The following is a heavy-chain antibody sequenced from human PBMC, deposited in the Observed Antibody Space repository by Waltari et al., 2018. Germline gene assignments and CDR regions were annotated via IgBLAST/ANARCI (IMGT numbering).Heavy chain of an antibody. Sequence: LQLQESGPGLVKASETLSLNCTVSDDSTRYSSYFWGWIRQPPGKGLEWIGSVYISGTTYYNPSLKGRVTMSLETSKNQFSQKLKSVTAADTAVYYCARGGYYYDTLGDSWGQGTLVTVSS. CDR3: ARGGYYYDTLGDS. J-gene: IGHJ5*01. CDR1: DDSTRYSSYF. D-gene: IGHD3-22*01. CDR2: VYISGTT. V-gene: IGHV4-39*07.